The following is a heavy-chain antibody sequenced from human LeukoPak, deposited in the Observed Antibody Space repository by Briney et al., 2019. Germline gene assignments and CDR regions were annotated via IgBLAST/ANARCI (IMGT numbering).Heavy chain of an antibody. CDR3: ARDRGTQVAGTWISSYFDY. J-gene: IGHJ4*02. D-gene: IGHD6-19*01. Sequence: GGSLRLSCAASGFNFSDYNMNWVRQAPGKGLEWVALIWSGGTTEFYADSVRGRFTISRDNSKNTLYLQMNSLRAEDTAVYTCARDRGTQVAGTWISSYFDYWGQGTLVTVSS. CDR2: IWSGGTTE. CDR1: GFNFSDYN. V-gene: IGHV3-33*08.